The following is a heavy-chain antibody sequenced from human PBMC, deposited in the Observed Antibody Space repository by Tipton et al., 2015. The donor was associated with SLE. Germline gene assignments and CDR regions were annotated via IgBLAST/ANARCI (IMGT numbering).Heavy chain of an antibody. V-gene: IGHV4-59*01. J-gene: IGHJ4*02. CDR3: ARSTTTMNLPRFDF. D-gene: IGHD4-17*01. Sequence: TLSLTCTVSNGSISSYYWSWIRQPPGKGLEWLGCISYGNTKYNPSLRSRLTISVDTSKNQFSLRLSSVTAADTAVYFCARSTTTMNLPRFDFWGLGTLVTVSS. CDR1: NGSISSYY. CDR2: ISYGNT.